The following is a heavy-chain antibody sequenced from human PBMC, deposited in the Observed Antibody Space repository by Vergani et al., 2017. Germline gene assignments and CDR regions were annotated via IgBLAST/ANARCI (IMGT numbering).Heavy chain of an antibody. CDR3: ARDRIQLRGPYDAFDI. CDR1: GGSISSSSYY. Sequence: QLQLQESGPGLVKPSETLSLTCTVSGGSISSSSYYWGWIRQPPGKGLEWIGSIYYSGSTYYNPSLKSRVTISVDTSKSQFSLKLSSVTAADTAVYYCARDRIQLRGPYDAFDIWGQGTMVTVSS. D-gene: IGHD5-18*01. J-gene: IGHJ3*02. CDR2: IYYSGST. V-gene: IGHV4-39*07.